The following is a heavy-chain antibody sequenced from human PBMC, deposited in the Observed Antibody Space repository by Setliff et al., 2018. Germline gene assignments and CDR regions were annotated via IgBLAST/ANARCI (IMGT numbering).Heavy chain of an antibody. Sequence: GESLKISCKGSGYNFINYWIGWVRQMPGKGLEWMGIIYPSDSDIRYSPSFQGQVTMSADKSFSTAFLQWSSLKASDTAIYYCARLGGDSTGYSLDYWGQGSLVTVSS. J-gene: IGHJ4*02. CDR1: GYNFINYW. CDR3: ARLGGDSTGYSLDY. D-gene: IGHD3-9*01. CDR2: IYPSDSDI. V-gene: IGHV5-51*01.